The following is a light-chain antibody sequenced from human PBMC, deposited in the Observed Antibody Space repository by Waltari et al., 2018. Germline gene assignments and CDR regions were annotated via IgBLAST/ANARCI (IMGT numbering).Light chain of an antibody. CDR1: ESVPANY. CDR3: QQYGETPWT. Sequence: EIVLTQSPATLSLSPGERATLPCRATESVPANYLAWYQQKPGPAPRLLISGASSRATGIPDRFSGRGSGTDFTLTIARLEPEDFAVYYCQQYGETPWTFGQGTKVDLK. J-gene: IGKJ1*01. V-gene: IGKV3-20*01. CDR2: GAS.